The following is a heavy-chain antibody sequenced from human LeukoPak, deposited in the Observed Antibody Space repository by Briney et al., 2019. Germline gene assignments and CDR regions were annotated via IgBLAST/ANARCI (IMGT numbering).Heavy chain of an antibody. Sequence: GGSLRLSCAASGFTVSSNYMSWVRQAPGKGLEWVSVIYSSGSTYYADSVKGRFTISRDNSKNTLYLQMNSLRAEDTAVYYYARDAYGNYFDYWGQGTLVTVSS. CDR3: ARDAYGNYFDY. V-gene: IGHV3-66*01. CDR1: GFTVSSNY. J-gene: IGHJ4*02. D-gene: IGHD3-10*01. CDR2: IYSSGST.